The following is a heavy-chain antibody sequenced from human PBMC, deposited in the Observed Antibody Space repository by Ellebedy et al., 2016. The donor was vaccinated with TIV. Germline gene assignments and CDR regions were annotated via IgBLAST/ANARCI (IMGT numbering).Heavy chain of an antibody. CDR2: ISGSGGST. Sequence: GESLKISCAASGFTFSSYAMNWVRQAPGKGLEWVSAISGSGGSTYYADSVKGRFTISRDNSKNTLYLQMNSPRAEDTAVYYCASRSGSYPPKIDYWGQGTLVTVSS. V-gene: IGHV3-23*01. CDR3: ASRSGSYPPKIDY. J-gene: IGHJ4*02. CDR1: GFTFSSYA. D-gene: IGHD3-10*01.